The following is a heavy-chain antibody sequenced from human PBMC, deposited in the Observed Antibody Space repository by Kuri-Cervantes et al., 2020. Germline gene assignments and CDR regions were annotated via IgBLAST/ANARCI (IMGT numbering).Heavy chain of an antibody. CDR3: ARDGAAYYDFWSGYYNYYYGMDV. J-gene: IGHJ6*02. Sequence: GESLKISCAASGCTFSSYGMHWVRQAPGKGLEWVTVIWYDGSNKYYADSVKGRFTISRDNSKNTLYLQMNSLRAEDTAVYYCARDGAAYYDFWSGYYNYYYGMDVWGQGTTVTVSS. CDR2: IWYDGSNK. V-gene: IGHV3-33*01. CDR1: GCTFSSYG. D-gene: IGHD3-3*01.